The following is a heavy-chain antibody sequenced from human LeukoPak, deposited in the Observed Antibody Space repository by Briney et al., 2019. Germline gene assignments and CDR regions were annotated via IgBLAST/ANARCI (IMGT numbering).Heavy chain of an antibody. CDR1: GGSFSGYY. Sequence: SETLSLTCAVYGGSFSGYYWSWIRQPPGKGLEWIGEINHSGSTNYNPFLKSRVTISVDTSKNQFSLKLSSVTAADTAVYYCARVLRWLQPRGYYYYMDVWGKGTTVTVSS. D-gene: IGHD5-24*01. V-gene: IGHV4-34*01. J-gene: IGHJ6*03. CDR3: ARVLRWLQPRGYYYYMDV. CDR2: INHSGST.